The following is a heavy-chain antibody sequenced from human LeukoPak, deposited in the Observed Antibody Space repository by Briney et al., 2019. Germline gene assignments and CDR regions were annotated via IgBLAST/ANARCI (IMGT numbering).Heavy chain of an antibody. J-gene: IGHJ6*03. CDR1: GFTFSSFW. CDR2: IKQDGSEK. V-gene: IGHV3-7*01. Sequence: GGSLRLSCAVSGFTFSSFWMSWVRQAPGKGLEWVANIKQDGSEKYYVDFVKGRFTISRDNGKNSLYLQMNSLRAEDTDVYYWARKVVQKTSIFGASYYHMDVWGKGTTVTVSS. CDR3: ARKVVQKTSIFGASYYHMDV. D-gene: IGHD3-3*01.